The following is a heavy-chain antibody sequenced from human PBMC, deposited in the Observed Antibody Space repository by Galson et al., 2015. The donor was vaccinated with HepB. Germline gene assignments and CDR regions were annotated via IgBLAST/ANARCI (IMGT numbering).Heavy chain of an antibody. J-gene: IGHJ6*02. D-gene: IGHD6-13*01. CDR1: GGTFSSYA. V-gene: IGHV1-69*04. CDR2: IIPILGIA. Sequence: SVKVSCKASGGTFSSYAISWVRQAPRQGLEWMGRIIPILGIANYAQKFQGRVTITSDNSTSTAYMELSRLRSDDTAVYYCARDLAIRIAAAGTRAFYGMDVWGQGTTVTVSS. CDR3: ARDLAIRIAAAGTRAFYGMDV.